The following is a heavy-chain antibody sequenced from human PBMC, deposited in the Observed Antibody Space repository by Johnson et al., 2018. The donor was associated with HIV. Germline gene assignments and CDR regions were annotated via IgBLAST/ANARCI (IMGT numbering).Heavy chain of an antibody. V-gene: IGHV3-48*01. Sequence: VHLVESGGGVVQPGRSLRLSCAASGFTFSSYAMSWIRQAPGKGLEWVSYIRFSYSTIYSADSVQGRFTISRENAKNSLYLQMNSLRAGDTAVYYCARDRSKGGAFDIWGQGTMVTVSS. CDR2: IRFSYSTI. J-gene: IGHJ3*02. CDR1: GFTFSSYA. CDR3: ARDRSKGGAFDI. D-gene: IGHD2/OR15-2a*01.